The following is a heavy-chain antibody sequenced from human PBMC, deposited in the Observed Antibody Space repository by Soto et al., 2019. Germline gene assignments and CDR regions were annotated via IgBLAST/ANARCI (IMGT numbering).Heavy chain of an antibody. CDR2: IYPGDSDT. D-gene: IGHD5-18*01. CDR1: GYSFTSYW. Sequence: GESLKISCKGSGYSFTSYWIGWVRQMPGKGLGWMGIIYPGDSDTRYSPAFQGQVTISADKSISTAYLQWSSLKASDTAMYYCARLGYSYYYGMDVWGQGTTVTVSS. CDR3: ARLGYSYYYGMDV. V-gene: IGHV5-51*01. J-gene: IGHJ6*02.